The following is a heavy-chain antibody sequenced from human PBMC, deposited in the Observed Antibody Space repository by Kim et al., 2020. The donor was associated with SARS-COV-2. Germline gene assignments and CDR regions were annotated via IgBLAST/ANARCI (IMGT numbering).Heavy chain of an antibody. D-gene: IGHD3-10*01. CDR3: ATLNYGSGGYYQNGIDV. Sequence: SVKVSCKASGGTFSSYAISWVRQAPGQGLEWMGGIIPIFGTANYAQKFQGRVTITADESTSTAYMELSSLRSEDTAVYYCATLNYGSGGYYQNGIDVWGPATTATVSS. CDR2: IIPIFGTA. CDR1: GGTFSSYA. V-gene: IGHV1-69*13. J-gene: IGHJ6*02.